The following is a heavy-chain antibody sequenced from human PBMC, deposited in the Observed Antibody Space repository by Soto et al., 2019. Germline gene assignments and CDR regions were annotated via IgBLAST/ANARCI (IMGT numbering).Heavy chain of an antibody. J-gene: IGHJ2*01. CDR1: GYTFTSNY. Sequence: GASVKVSCKASGYTFTSNYLYWVRQAPGQGLEWMGMINPSDSSTTYARKFQGRVTMSRDKATSTIYMEVTRLRSEDTAVYYCARGSGNWLWYFDLWGRGTLVTVSS. CDR2: INPSDSST. CDR3: ARGSGNWLWYFDL. V-gene: IGHV1-46*03. D-gene: IGHD6-25*01.